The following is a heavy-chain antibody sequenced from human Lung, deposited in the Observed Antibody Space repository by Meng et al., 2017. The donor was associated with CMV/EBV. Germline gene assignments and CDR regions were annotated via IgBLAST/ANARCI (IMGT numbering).Heavy chain of an antibody. CDR3: ARGATVNPFDY. CDR1: GYTFNSYY. V-gene: IGHV1-46*02. J-gene: IGHJ4*02. Sequence: ASVTVSCKASGYTFNSYYMHWVRQAPGQGLAWMGIINPSGGSTSYAQKFQGRVTMTRETYTSTVYMELNSLRSEDTAVYYCARGATVNPFDYWGQGTLVTVSS. D-gene: IGHD4-11*01. CDR2: INPSGGST.